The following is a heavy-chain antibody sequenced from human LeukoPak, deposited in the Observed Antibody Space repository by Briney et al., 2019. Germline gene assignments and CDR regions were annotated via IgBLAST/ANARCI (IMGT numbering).Heavy chain of an antibody. D-gene: IGHD3-22*01. CDR1: GGSISSYY. Sequence: SETLSLTCTVSGGSISSYYWSWIRQPPGKGLEWIGYIYYSGSTNYNPSLKSRVTISVDTSKNQFSLKLSSVTAADTAVYYCARARGYASGYYYVDTYNWFDPWGQGTLVTVSS. J-gene: IGHJ5*02. CDR2: IYYSGST. V-gene: IGHV4-59*01. CDR3: ARARGYASGYYYVDTYNWFDP.